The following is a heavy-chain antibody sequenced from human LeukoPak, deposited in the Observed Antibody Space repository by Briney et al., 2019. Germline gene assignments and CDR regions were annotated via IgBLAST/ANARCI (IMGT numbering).Heavy chain of an antibody. D-gene: IGHD2-2*01. CDR1: GYTFTGYY. CDR3: ARDHCSSTSCYSNWFDP. J-gene: IGHJ5*02. CDR2: INPNSGGT. Sequence: ASVKVSCKASGYTFTGYYMHWVRQAPGQGLEWMGWINPNSGGTNYAQKFQGRVTMTRDTSISTAYMELSRLRSDDTAVYYRARDHCSSTSCYSNWFDPWGQGTLVTVSS. V-gene: IGHV1-2*02.